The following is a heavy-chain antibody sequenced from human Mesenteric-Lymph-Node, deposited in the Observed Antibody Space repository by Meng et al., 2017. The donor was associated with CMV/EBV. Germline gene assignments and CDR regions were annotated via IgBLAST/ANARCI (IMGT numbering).Heavy chain of an antibody. V-gene: IGHV3-21*01. D-gene: IGHD6-13*01. CDR3: ARLDMAAAGTIDY. CDR2: ISSSSSYI. Sequence: GESLKISCAASGFTFSSYSMNWVRQAPGKELEWVSSISSSSSYIYYADSVKGRFTISRDNAKNSLYLQMNSLRAEDTAVYYCARLDMAAAGTIDYWGQGTLVTVSS. J-gene: IGHJ4*02. CDR1: GFTFSSYS.